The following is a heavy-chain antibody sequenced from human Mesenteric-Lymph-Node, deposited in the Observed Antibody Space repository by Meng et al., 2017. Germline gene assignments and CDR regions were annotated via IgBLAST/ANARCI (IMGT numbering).Heavy chain of an antibody. D-gene: IGHD2-15*01. CDR2: NNTKTWNP. CDR1: ASSFSKYD. V-gene: IGHV7-4-1*02. J-gene: IGHJ4*02. Sequence: QVILYPSGSEVMNTGSFMNGCVMASASSFSKYDIHWVREAPVQGLEWIGWNNTKTWNPTYAQGFTGPFVFSLDTSVSTAHLQISTLTAKDTAVYYCAASGGGFDYCGQGTLVTVSS. CDR3: AASGGGFDY.